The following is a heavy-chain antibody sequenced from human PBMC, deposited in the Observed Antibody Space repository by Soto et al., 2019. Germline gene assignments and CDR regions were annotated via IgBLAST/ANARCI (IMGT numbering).Heavy chain of an antibody. CDR1: GYTFTNYA. Sequence: QVQLVQSGAEVKKPGASVKVSCKASGYTFTNYAIHWVRQAPGQRLEWMGWINAGSGNTKYSQRFEGRVGITRDTSASTAYMEVSSLTSEDTAVYYCACEQQLATFQHWGQGTLVTVSS. CDR2: INAGSGNT. D-gene: IGHD6-13*01. CDR3: ACEQQLATFQH. V-gene: IGHV1-3*01. J-gene: IGHJ1*01.